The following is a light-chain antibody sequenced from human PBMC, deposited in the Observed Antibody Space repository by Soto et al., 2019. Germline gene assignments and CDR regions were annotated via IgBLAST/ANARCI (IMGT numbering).Light chain of an antibody. J-gene: IGKJ4*01. CDR1: HSVSNS. Sequence: EVVLTQSPGNLSLSSGERATLSCRASHSVSNSLAWYQQKPGQAPRLLIYDASSRATGIPDRFSGSVSGTDFTLIISRLVPEDFAVYYCQQHGDSVSFGGGTKVEIK. CDR3: QQHGDSVS. V-gene: IGKV3-20*01. CDR2: DAS.